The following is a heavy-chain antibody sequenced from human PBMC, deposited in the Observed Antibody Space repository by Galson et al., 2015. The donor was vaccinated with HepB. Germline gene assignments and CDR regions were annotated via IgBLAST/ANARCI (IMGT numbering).Heavy chain of an antibody. D-gene: IGHD4-11*01. Sequence: SVKVSCKASGGTFSSHTINWVRQAPGQGLEWMGGVTPILRVAHYAQKFQGRVSITADESTTTAYLYLSRLSSEHTAVYYCARSPGGSNNFDHWGQGTRVTVSS. CDR1: GGTFSSHT. J-gene: IGHJ4*02. CDR3: ARSPGGSNNFDH. V-gene: IGHV1-69*13. CDR2: VTPILRVA.